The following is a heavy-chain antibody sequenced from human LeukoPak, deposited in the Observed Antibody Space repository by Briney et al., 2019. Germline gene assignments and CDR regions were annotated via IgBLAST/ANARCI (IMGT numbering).Heavy chain of an antibody. J-gene: IGHJ4*02. CDR3: AKDPRPYYDSSGLDY. D-gene: IGHD3-22*01. CDR1: GFTFSSYA. V-gene: IGHV3-23*01. Sequence: GGSLRLSCAASGFTFSSYAMSWVRQAPGKGLEWVSAISGSGGSTYYAASVKGRFTISRHNTKTTLYLQMNSLRAEDTAVYYCAKDPRPYYDSSGLDYWGQGTLVTVSS. CDR2: ISGSGGST.